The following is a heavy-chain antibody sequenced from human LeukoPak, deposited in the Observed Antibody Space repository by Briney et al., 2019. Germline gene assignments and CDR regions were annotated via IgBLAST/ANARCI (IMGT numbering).Heavy chain of an antibody. CDR3: AKTTIVGVTVDAFDI. J-gene: IGHJ3*02. Sequence: GGSLRLSCAASGFTFSNFAMHWVRQAPGKGLEWVSFIRYDGSNKYYADSVKGRFTISRDNSKNTLYLQMNSLRAEDTAVYYCAKTTIVGVTVDAFDIWGQGTMVTVSS. CDR1: GFTFSNFA. CDR2: IRYDGSNK. V-gene: IGHV3-30*02. D-gene: IGHD1-26*01.